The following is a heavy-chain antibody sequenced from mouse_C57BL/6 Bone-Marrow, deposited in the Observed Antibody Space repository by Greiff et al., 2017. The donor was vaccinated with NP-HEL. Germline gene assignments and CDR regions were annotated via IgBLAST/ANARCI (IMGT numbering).Heavy chain of an antibody. V-gene: IGHV1-18*01. Sequence: DVQLQESGPELVKPGASVKIPCKASGYTFTDYNMDWVKQSHGKSLEWIGDINPNNGGTIYNQKFKGKATLTVDKSSSTAYMELRSLTSEDTAVYYCARRHIYYDYPFAYWGQGTLVTVSA. CDR1: GYTFTDYN. CDR2: INPNNGGT. J-gene: IGHJ3*01. D-gene: IGHD2-4*01. CDR3: ARRHIYYDYPFAY.